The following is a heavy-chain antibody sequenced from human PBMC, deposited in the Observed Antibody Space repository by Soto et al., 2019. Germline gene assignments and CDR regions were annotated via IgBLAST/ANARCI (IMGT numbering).Heavy chain of an antibody. D-gene: IGHD4-17*01. CDR1: GFTFSSYW. Sequence: GGSLRLSCAASGFTFSSYWMHWVRQAPGKGLVWVSRINSDGSSTSYADSVKGRFTISRDNAKNTLYLQMNSLRAEDTAVYYCARADYGDYVILFDYWGQGTLVTAPQ. J-gene: IGHJ4*02. CDR2: INSDGSST. V-gene: IGHV3-74*01. CDR3: ARADYGDYVILFDY.